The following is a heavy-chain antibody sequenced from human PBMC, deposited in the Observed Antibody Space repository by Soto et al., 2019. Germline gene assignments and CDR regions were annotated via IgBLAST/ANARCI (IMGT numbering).Heavy chain of an antibody. CDR3: ARVGYTSGHYFDY. CDR1: GGSISSSNW. D-gene: IGHD5-18*01. V-gene: IGHV4-4*02. CDR2: IYHSGST. Sequence: SETLSLTCAVSGGSISSSNWWSWVRQPPGKGLEWIGEIYHSGSTYYNMSLKSRVTISVDKSNNQFSLKLTSMTAADSAVYYCARVGYTSGHYFDYWGQGTLVTVSS. J-gene: IGHJ4*02.